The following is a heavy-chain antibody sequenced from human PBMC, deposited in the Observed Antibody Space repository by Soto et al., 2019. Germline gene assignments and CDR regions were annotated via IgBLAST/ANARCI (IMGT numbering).Heavy chain of an antibody. V-gene: IGHV1-69*12. Sequence: QVQLVQSGAEVKKPGSSVKVSCKASGGTFSSYAISWVRQAPGQGLEWMGGIIPIFGTANYAQKFQGGVKLTADDPTSTAYLELSSLRSKDTAVYDCSSPTHPLYYACGMDVWGQGTTVSVSS. CDR1: GGTFSSYA. J-gene: IGHJ6*02. CDR3: SSPTHPLYYACGMDV. CDR2: IIPIFGTA.